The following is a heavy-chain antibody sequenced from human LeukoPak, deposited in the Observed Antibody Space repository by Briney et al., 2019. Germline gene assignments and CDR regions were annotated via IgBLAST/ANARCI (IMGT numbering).Heavy chain of an antibody. CDR3: AKDRGTSSSAYGMDV. V-gene: IGHV3-30*18. D-gene: IGHD6-6*01. Sequence: GGSLRLSCAASGFTFSSYGMHWVRQAPGEGLEWVAVISYDAGNKYSADSVKGRFTISRDNSQNTLYLQMNSLRAEDTAVYYCAKDRGTSSSAYGMDVWGQGTTVTVSS. CDR1: GFTFSSYG. J-gene: IGHJ6*02. CDR2: ISYDAGNK.